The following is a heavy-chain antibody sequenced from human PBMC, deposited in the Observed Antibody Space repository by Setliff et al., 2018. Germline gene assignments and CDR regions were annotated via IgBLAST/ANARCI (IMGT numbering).Heavy chain of an antibody. Sequence: PSETLSLTCTVSGGSISSSSYYWGWIRQPPGKGLEWIGSIYYSGSTYYNPSLKSRVTISVDTSKNQFSLKLSSVTAADTAVYYCARQRPLQLRPTVVLHWGWFDPWGQGTPVTVSS. CDR2: IYYSGST. J-gene: IGHJ5*02. CDR1: GGSISSSSYY. CDR3: ARQRPLQLRPTVVLHWGWFDP. D-gene: IGHD2-8*02. V-gene: IGHV4-39*01.